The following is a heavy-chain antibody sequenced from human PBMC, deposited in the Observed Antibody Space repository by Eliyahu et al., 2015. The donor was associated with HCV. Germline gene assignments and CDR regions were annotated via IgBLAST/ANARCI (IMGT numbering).Heavy chain of an antibody. CDR2: IKQDGSEK. V-gene: IGHV3-7*01. J-gene: IGHJ4*02. Sequence: EVQLVESGGGLVQPGGSLRLSXAXSGXTFSSYXXSWVRQAPGKGLEWVANIKQDGSEKNYVDSVKGRFTISRDNAKNSLYLQMNSLRAEDTAVYYCARDKSASCFAFDCWGQGTLVTVSS. CDR1: GXTFSSYX. D-gene: IGHD2-2*01. CDR3: ARDKSASCFAFDC.